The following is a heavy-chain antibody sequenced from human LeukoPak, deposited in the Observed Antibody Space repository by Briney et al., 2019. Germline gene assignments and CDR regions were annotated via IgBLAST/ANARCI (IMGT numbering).Heavy chain of an antibody. D-gene: IGHD6-13*01. CDR2: IYYSGST. CDR1: GGSISSGGYY. Sequence: SETLSLTCTVSGGSISSGGYYWSWIRQHPGKGLEWIGYIYYSGSTYYNPSLKSRVTISVDTSKNQFSLKLSSVTAADTAVYYCAGRGIAAAVKDWGQGTLVTVSS. J-gene: IGHJ4*02. V-gene: IGHV4-31*03. CDR3: AGRGIAAAVKD.